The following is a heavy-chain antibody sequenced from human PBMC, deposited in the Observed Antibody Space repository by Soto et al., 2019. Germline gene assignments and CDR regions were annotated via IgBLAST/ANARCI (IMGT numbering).Heavy chain of an antibody. J-gene: IGHJ6*02. CDR1: GGSISSSSYY. CDR2: IYYSGST. D-gene: IGHD1-7*01. CDR3: STGTTVNYYYYGMDV. Sequence: SETLSLTCTVSGGSISSSSYYWGWIRQPPGKGLEWIGSIYYSGSTYYNPSLKSRVTISVDTSKNQFSLKLSSVTAADTAVYYCSTGTTVNYYYYGMDVWGQGTTVT. V-gene: IGHV4-39*01.